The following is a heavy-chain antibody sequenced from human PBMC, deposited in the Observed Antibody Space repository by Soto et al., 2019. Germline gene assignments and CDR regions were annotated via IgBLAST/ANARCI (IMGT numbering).Heavy chain of an antibody. Sequence: QVQLVESGGGVVQPGRSLRLSCAASGFTFSSYAMHWARQAPGKGLEWVAVISYDGSNKYYADSVKGRFTISRDNSKNTLNLQMNILRAEDTAVYYCAVYYYGAGSSYYYYGMDVWGQGTTVTVSS. CDR2: ISYDGSNK. CDR3: AVYYYGAGSSYYYYGMDV. CDR1: GFTFSSYA. J-gene: IGHJ6*02. V-gene: IGHV3-30-3*01. D-gene: IGHD3-10*01.